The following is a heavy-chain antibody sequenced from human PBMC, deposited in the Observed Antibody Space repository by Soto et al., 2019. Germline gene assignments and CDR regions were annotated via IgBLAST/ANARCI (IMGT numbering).Heavy chain of an antibody. J-gene: IGHJ5*02. CDR1: GGSFSGYY. CDR2: INHSGST. V-gene: IGHV4-34*01. Sequence: SETLSLTCAVYGGSFSGYYWSWIRQPPGKGLEWIGEINHSGSTNYNPSLKSRVTISVDTSKNQFSLKLSFVTAADTAVYYCARETYYDFWSGYVNWFDPWGQGTLVTVSS. D-gene: IGHD3-3*01. CDR3: ARETYYDFWSGYVNWFDP.